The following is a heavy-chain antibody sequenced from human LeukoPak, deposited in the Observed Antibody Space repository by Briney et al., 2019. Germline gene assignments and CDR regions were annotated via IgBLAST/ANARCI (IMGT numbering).Heavy chain of an antibody. CDR3: ARVEGGSGWYYFDY. CDR1: GFTFDDYG. V-gene: IGHV3-20*04. J-gene: IGHJ4*02. Sequence: PGGSLRLSWAASGFTFDDYGMSWVRQGPGKGLEWASAINRNGDSTGYADSVKGRFTISRDNAKNSLYLQMNSLRAEDTALYYCARVEGGSGWYYFDYWGQGTLVTVSS. D-gene: IGHD6-19*01. CDR2: INRNGDST.